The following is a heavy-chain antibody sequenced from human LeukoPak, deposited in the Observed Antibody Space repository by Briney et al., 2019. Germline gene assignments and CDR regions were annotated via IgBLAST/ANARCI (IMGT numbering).Heavy chain of an antibody. Sequence: ASVKVSCKASGYTFTGYYMHWVRQAPGQGLEWMGRINPNSGGTNYAQKFQGRVTMTRDTSISTAYMELSSLRSEDTAVYYCARELRFGATVTNPIDYWGQGTLVTVSS. J-gene: IGHJ4*02. CDR3: ARELRFGATVTNPIDY. CDR2: INPNSGGT. CDR1: GYTFTGYY. D-gene: IGHD4-17*01. V-gene: IGHV1-2*06.